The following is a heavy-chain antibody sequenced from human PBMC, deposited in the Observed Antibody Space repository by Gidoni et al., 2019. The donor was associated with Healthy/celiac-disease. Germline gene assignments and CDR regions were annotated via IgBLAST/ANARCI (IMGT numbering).Heavy chain of an antibody. CDR2: ISSNGGST. V-gene: IGHV3-64D*06. J-gene: IGHJ3*02. CDR3: VRSIAASEDI. D-gene: IGHD6-6*01. CDR1: GFPFGSYA. Sequence: VRLVVPGVGLVQPGRSLILPCLASGFPFGSYAMHWVRQAPGKGLVYVSAISSNGGSTYYADSVKGRFTISRDNSKNTLYLQMSSLRAEDTAVYYCVRSIAASEDIWGQGTMVTVSS.